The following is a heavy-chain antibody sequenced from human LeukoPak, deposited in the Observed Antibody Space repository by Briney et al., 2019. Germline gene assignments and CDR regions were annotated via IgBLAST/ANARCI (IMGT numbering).Heavy chain of an antibody. J-gene: IGHJ4*02. Sequence: GASLRLSCAASVYSFGSHGMSWVRQAPWKGLEWVSGIIGGAGGTYYADSVKGRFTISRDNAKNTLYLQMNSLRAEDTAVYYCAHGSMYQLDYWGQGTLVTVSS. CDR1: VYSFGSHG. CDR2: IIGGAGGT. CDR3: AHGSMYQLDY. V-gene: IGHV3-23*01. D-gene: IGHD3-10*01.